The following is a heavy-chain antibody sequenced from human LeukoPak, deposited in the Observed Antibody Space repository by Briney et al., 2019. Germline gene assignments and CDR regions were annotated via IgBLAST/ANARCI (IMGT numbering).Heavy chain of an antibody. V-gene: IGHV1-69*05. J-gene: IGHJ3*02. Sequence: ASVKVSCKASGGTFSSYAISWVRQAPGQGLEWMGGIIPIFGTANYAQKFQGRVTITTDESTSTAYMEPSSLRSEDTAVYYCARRSAASPGAFDIWGQGTMVTVSS. CDR3: ARRSAASPGAFDI. CDR1: GGTFSSYA. CDR2: IIPIFGTA. D-gene: IGHD6-13*01.